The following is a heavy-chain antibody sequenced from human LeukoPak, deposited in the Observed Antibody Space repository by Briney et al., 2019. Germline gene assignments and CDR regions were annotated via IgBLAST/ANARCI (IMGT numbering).Heavy chain of an antibody. Sequence: GGSLRLSCAASGFTFSSYGMHWVRQAPGKGLEWVAVIWYDGSNKYYADSVKGRFTISRDNSKNTLYLQMNSLRAEDTAVYYCSTTVTTLYFDYWGQGTLVTVSS. CDR3: STTVTTLYFDY. J-gene: IGHJ4*02. CDR2: IWYDGSNK. CDR1: GFTFSSYG. D-gene: IGHD4-17*01. V-gene: IGHV3-33*01.